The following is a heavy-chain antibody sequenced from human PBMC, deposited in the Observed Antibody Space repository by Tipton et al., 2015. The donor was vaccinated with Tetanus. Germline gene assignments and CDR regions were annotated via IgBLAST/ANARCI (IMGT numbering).Heavy chain of an antibody. CDR3: AKDRYDSSGYYYLWDY. V-gene: IGHV3-23*01. D-gene: IGHD3-22*01. Sequence: WVRQAPGKGLEWVSAISGSGGGTYYADSVKGRFIISRDNSKNTLYLQMNSLRAEDTAVYYCAKDRYDSSGYYYLWDYWGQGTLVTVSS. J-gene: IGHJ4*02. CDR2: ISGSGGGT.